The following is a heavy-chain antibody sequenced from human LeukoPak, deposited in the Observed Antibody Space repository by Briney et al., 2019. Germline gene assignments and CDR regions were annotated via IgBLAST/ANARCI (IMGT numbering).Heavy chain of an antibody. J-gene: IGHJ5*02. CDR3: ARDYCSSTSCYVDWFDP. Sequence: GASVKVSCKASGYTFTSYGISWVRQAPGQRLEWMRWISAYNGNTNYAQKIQGRVTMSTDTSTSTAYMELRGLRSDDTAVYYCARDYCSSTSCYVDWFDPWGQGTLVTVSS. V-gene: IGHV1-18*01. D-gene: IGHD2-2*01. CDR1: GYTFTSYG. CDR2: ISAYNGNT.